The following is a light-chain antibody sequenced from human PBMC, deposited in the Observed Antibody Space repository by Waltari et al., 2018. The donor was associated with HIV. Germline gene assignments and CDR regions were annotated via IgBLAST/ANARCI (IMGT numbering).Light chain of an antibody. CDR2: GAS. CDR3: QQYGSSSPWT. Sequence: EIVLMQSPGTLSLSPGERATLSCRASQSVSSSYLAWYQQKPGQAPRLLIHGASSRATGIPDRFSGSGSGTDFTLTISRLEPEDFAVYYCQQYGSSSPWTFGQGTKVEIK. V-gene: IGKV3-20*01. CDR1: QSVSSSY. J-gene: IGKJ1*01.